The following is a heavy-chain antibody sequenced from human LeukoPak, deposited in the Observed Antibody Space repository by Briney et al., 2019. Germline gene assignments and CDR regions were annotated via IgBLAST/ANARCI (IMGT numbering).Heavy chain of an antibody. CDR1: GYTFTTYD. J-gene: IGHJ4*02. D-gene: IGHD3-10*01. CDR3: ARASGSFNFDY. Sequence: ASVKVSCKASGYTFTTYDINWVRQATGQGLEWMGWINPNSGGTNYAQKFQGRVTMTRDTSISTAYMELSGLRSDDTAVYYCARASGSFNFDYWGQGTLVTVSS. V-gene: IGHV1-2*02. CDR2: INPNSGGT.